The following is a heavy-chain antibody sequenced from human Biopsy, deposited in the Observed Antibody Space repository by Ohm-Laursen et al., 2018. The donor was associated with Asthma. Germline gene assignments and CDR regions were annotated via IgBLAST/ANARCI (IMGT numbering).Heavy chain of an antibody. V-gene: IGHV1-18*01. J-gene: IGHJ6*02. CDR2: ISVYNGNT. Sequence: GASVKVSCKTSGYTFNSAGITWVRQAPGQGLEWMRWISVYNGNTKVAQKLQDRVTMITDTPTSTAYMELRSLRSDDTAVYFCARAVDYSHYYGIDVWGQGTTVTVS. D-gene: IGHD3-10*01. CDR3: ARAVDYSHYYGIDV. CDR1: GYTFNSAG.